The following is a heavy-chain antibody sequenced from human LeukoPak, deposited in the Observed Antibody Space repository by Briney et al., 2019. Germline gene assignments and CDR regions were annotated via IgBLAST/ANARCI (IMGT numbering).Heavy chain of an antibody. CDR1: GFTFSSYG. CDR2: IRYDGSNK. CDR3: AKDTLTRKGYDY. J-gene: IGHJ4*02. V-gene: IGHV3-30*02. D-gene: IGHD2-15*01. Sequence: GGSLRLSCAASGFTFSSYGMHWVRQAPGKGLEWVAFIRYDGSNKHYADSVKGRFTISRDNSKNTLYLQMNSLRAEDTAVYYCAKDTLTRKGYDYWGQGTLVTVSS.